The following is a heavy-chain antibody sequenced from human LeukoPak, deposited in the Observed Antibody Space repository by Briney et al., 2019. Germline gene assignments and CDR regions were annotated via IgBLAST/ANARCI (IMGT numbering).Heavy chain of an antibody. D-gene: IGHD3-10*01. CDR3: ARDTGSYFDY. Sequence: GGSLRLSCAASAFTVSINYMSWDRQAPGKGLEWVSVIYSGGSTYYADSVKGRFTISRDNSKNTLYLQMNSLRAEDTAVYYCARDTGSYFDYWGQGTLVTVSS. J-gene: IGHJ4*02. V-gene: IGHV3-53*01. CDR1: AFTVSINY. CDR2: IYSGGST.